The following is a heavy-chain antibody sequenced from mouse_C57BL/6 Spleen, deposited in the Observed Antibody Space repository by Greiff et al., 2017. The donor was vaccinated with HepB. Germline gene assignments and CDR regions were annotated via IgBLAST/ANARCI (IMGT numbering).Heavy chain of an antibody. V-gene: IGHV1-63*01. CDR1: GYTFTNYW. CDR3: ARSTGVATRYFDV. J-gene: IGHJ1*03. D-gene: IGHD1-1*01. CDR2: IYPGGGYT. Sequence: QVQLQQSGAELVRPGTSVKMSCKASGYTFTNYWIGWAKQRPGHGLEWIGDIYPGGGYTNYNEKFKGKATLTADKSSSTAYMQFSSLTSEDSAIYYCARSTGVATRYFDVWGTGTTVTVSS.